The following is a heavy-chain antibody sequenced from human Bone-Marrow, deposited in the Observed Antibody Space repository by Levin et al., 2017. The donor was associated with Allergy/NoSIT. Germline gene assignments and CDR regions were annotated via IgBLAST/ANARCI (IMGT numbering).Heavy chain of an antibody. CDR1: GFTFRNYL. CDR2: INQDGSER. Sequence: LSLTCAVSGFTFRNYLMSWVRQAPGKGLEWVANINQDGSERYYVDSVKGRFIISRDNAENSLYLQMNSLRAEDTAVYYCARDKGYGSGSYSINWFDPWGQGTLVSVSS. CDR3: ARDKGYGSGSYSINWFDP. V-gene: IGHV3-7*04. D-gene: IGHD3-10*01. J-gene: IGHJ5*02.